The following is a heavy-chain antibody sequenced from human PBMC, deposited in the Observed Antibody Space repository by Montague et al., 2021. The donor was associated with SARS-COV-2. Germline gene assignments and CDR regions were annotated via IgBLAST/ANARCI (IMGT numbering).Heavy chain of an antibody. J-gene: IGHJ5*02. Sequence: SLRLSCAASGFTFSSYAMHWVRQAPGKGLEWVAVISYDGSNKYYADSVKGRFTISRDNSKNTLYLQMNSLRAEDTAVYYCARAHRYGSGSYHDWFDPWGQGTLVTVSS. V-gene: IGHV3-30-3*01. CDR1: GFTFSSYA. D-gene: IGHD3-10*01. CDR2: ISYDGSNK. CDR3: ARAHRYGSGSYHDWFDP.